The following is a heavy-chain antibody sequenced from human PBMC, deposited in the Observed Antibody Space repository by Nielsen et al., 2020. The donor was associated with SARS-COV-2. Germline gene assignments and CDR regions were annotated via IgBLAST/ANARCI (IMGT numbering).Heavy chain of an antibody. V-gene: IGHV3-74*01. CDR2: INNDGSIT. CDR3: ACRRDGYNYDTF. D-gene: IGHD5-24*01. Sequence: GESLKISCAASGISFSTYWMHWVRQAPGKGLVWVARINNDGSITNYADSVTGRFTISRDNAGNTLYLQMDSLGAEDTAVYYCACRRDGYNYDTFWGQGTLVTVSS. J-gene: IGHJ4*02. CDR1: GISFSTYW.